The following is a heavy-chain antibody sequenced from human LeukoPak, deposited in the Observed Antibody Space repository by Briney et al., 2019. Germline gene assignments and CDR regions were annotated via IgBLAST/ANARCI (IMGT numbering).Heavy chain of an antibody. D-gene: IGHD3-22*01. V-gene: IGHV4-39*07. J-gene: IGHJ4*02. CDR1: GGSISSSSYY. Sequence: SETLSLTCTVSGGSISSSSYYWGWIRQPPGKGLEWIGSIYYSGSTYYNPSLKSRVTISVDTSKNQFSLKLSSVTAADTAVYYCAREGHDSSGYYYWNHPLGFDYWGQGTLVTVSS. CDR2: IYYSGST. CDR3: AREGHDSSGYYYWNHPLGFDY.